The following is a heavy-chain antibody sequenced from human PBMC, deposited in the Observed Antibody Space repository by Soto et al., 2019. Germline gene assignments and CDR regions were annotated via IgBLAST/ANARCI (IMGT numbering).Heavy chain of an antibody. J-gene: IGHJ4*02. CDR2: ISYDGSNK. CDR1: GFTFSSYA. D-gene: IGHD3-10*01. V-gene: IGHV3-30-3*01. Sequence: QVQLVESGGGVVQPGRSLRLYCAASGFTFSSYAMHWVRQAPGKGLEWVAVISYDGSNKYYADSVKGRFTISRDNSKNTLYLQMNSLRAEDTAVYYCAREGVFTEPSNFDYWGQGTLVTVSS. CDR3: AREGVFTEPSNFDY.